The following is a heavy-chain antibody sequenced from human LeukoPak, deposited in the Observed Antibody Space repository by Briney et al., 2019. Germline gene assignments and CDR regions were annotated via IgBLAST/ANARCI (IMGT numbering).Heavy chain of an antibody. V-gene: IGHV1-2*02. D-gene: IGHD3-9*01. CDR2: INPNGGGT. J-gene: IGHJ6*02. CDR3: ARSTGYDSWYYFYGMDV. CDR1: GYTFTRYY. Sequence: ASVEVSCKASGYTFTRYYMHWVRQAPGQGLEWMGWINPNGGGTNYAQKFQGRVTMTRDTTISTAYMELSRLRSDDTAVYYCARSTGYDSWYYFYGMDVWGQGTTVTVSS.